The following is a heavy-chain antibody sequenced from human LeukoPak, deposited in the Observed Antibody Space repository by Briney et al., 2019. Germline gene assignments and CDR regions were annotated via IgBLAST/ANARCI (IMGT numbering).Heavy chain of an antibody. CDR1: GVSISSGGYY. D-gene: IGHD3-22*01. CDR3: ASYDSSGYYSY. Sequence: SETLSLTCTVSGVSISSGGYYWSWIRQHPGKGLEWIGYIYYSGSTYYNPSLKSRVTISVDTSKNQFSLKLSSVTAADTAVYYCASYDSSGYYSYWGQGTLVTVSS. CDR2: IYYSGST. J-gene: IGHJ4*02. V-gene: IGHV4-31*03.